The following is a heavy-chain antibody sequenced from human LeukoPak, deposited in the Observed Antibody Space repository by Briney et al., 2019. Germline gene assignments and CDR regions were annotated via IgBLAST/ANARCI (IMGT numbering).Heavy chain of an antibody. V-gene: IGHV3-33*06. CDR1: GFTFSSYG. CDR3: AKGEGIVVVVVYN. CDR2: IWYDGSNK. J-gene: IGHJ4*02. D-gene: IGHD2-15*01. Sequence: PGGSLRLSCAASGFTFSSYGMHWVRQAPGKGLEWVAVIWYDGSNKYYADSVKGRFTISRDNSKNTLYLQMNSLRAEDTAVYYCAKGEGIVVVVVYNWGQGTLVTVSS.